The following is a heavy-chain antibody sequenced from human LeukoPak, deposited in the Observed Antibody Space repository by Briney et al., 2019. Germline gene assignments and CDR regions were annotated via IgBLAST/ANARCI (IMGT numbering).Heavy chain of an antibody. D-gene: IGHD2-15*01. Sequence: ASVKVSCKPSEGTFSGYAISGGRPAPGQGLEWRGGIIPIFGTANYAQKFQGRVTITTDESTSTAYMELSSLRSEDTAVYYCARGQHYCSGGSCYWFDPWGQGTLVTVSS. CDR1: EGTFSGYA. V-gene: IGHV1-69*05. CDR3: ARGQHYCSGGSCYWFDP. CDR2: IIPIFGTA. J-gene: IGHJ5*02.